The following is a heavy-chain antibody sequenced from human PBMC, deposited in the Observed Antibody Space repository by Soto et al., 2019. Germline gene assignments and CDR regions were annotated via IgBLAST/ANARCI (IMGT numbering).Heavy chain of an antibody. CDR2: IDPNSGAT. CDR3: ARGYGSSPNMELRFGMDV. CDR1: GYILTGYS. Sequence: QVYLVQSGAEVRRPGASVKVSCTAFGYILTGYSLHWVRQAPGQGLEWMGWIDPNSGATNSAERFHGRVSMTRDTSISSAYLELSILKSKDKAVYYCARGYGSSPNMELRFGMDVWGQGTTISVSS. D-gene: IGHD5-18*01. J-gene: IGHJ6*02. V-gene: IGHV1-2*02.